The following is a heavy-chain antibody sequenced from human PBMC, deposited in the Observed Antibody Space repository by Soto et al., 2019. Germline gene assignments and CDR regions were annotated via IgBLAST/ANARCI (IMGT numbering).Heavy chain of an antibody. Sequence: QVQLVQSGVEVREPGASVKVSCKAVRYIFTNYGVSWVRQAPGQGLEWMGWITTYNGNTEYAQKFQGRVTSTTDASTSTASMELGSLRSDDTAMYYCARALTGYGMDVWGQGTTVTVSS. J-gene: IGHJ6*02. CDR3: ARALTGYGMDV. CDR1: RYIFTNYG. CDR2: ITTYNGNT. V-gene: IGHV1-18*01.